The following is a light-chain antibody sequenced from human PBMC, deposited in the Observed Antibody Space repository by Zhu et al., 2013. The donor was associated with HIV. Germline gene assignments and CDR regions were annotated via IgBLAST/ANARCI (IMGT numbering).Light chain of an antibody. Sequence: QSVLTQPPSLSAAPGQRVTISCTGTSSNIGADYDVHWYQQLPGTAPKLLIYGNSNRPSGVPDRFSGSKSGNTASLTISGLQAEDEADYYCCSYAGSSTFYVFGTGTKVTV. CDR1: SSNIGADYD. CDR2: GNS. V-gene: IGLV1-40*01. CDR3: CSYAGSSTFYV. J-gene: IGLJ1*01.